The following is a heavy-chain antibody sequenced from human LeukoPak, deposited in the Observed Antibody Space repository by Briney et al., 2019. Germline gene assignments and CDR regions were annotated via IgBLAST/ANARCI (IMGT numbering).Heavy chain of an antibody. D-gene: IGHD3-16*01. CDR3: AKEGGVGGLDY. Sequence: PGGSLRLSCVVSGFSVSVNYISWVRQAPGKGLEWVAFVRFGGSGKYYADSVKGRFIISRDDSENTLYLQLNSLRVEDTGLYYCAKEGGVGGLDYWGQGTLVTVSA. V-gene: IGHV3-30*02. CDR1: GFSVSVNY. J-gene: IGHJ4*02. CDR2: VRFGGSGK.